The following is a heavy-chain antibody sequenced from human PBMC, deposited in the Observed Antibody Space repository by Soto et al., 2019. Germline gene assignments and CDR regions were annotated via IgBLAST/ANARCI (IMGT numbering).Heavy chain of an antibody. D-gene: IGHD6-13*01. J-gene: IGHJ4*02. CDR1: GYTFTSYG. CDR3: ARVXAAAADFDY. CDR2: ISAYNGNT. V-gene: IGHV1-18*01. Sequence: QVQLVQSGAEVKKPGASVKVSCKASGYTFTSYGISWVRQAPGQGLEWMGWISAYNGNTNYAQKLQGRVTMTPDTSTNTAYMELRNLRSDDTAVYYCARVXAAAADFDYWGQGTLVTVSS.